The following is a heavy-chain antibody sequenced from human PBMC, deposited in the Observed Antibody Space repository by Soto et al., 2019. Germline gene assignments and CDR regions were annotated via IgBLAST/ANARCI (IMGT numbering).Heavy chain of an antibody. V-gene: IGHV4-31*03. CDR1: GGSISSGGYY. D-gene: IGHD3-16*01. CDR3: ARDPMITFGGVIGDYYYYYGMDV. Sequence: QVQLQESGPGLVKPSQTLSLTCTVSGGSISSGGYYWSWIRQHPGKGLEWIGYIYYSGSTYYNPSLKSRVTISVDPSKNQFSLKLSSVTAADTAVYYCARDPMITFGGVIGDYYYYYGMDVWGQGTTVTVSS. CDR2: IYYSGST. J-gene: IGHJ6*02.